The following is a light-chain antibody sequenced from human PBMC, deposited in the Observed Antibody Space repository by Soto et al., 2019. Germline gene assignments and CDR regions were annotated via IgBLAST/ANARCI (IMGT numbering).Light chain of an antibody. V-gene: IGKV3-11*01. CDR2: DAS. CDR1: QSVSSY. Sequence: EIVLTQSPATLSLSPGERATLTCRASQSVSSYLAWYQQQPGQAPRLLIYDASNRTTGIPARFSGSGSGTDFTLTISSLAPEDFALYYCQQGSSWPLTFGGGTKVEIK. J-gene: IGKJ4*01. CDR3: QQGSSWPLT.